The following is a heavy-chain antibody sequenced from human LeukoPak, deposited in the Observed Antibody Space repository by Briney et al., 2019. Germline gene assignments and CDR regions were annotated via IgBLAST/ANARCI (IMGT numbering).Heavy chain of an antibody. CDR3: ARERGYSSSWRYRTAFDP. CDR1: GGSISSYY. D-gene: IGHD6-13*01. Sequence: SETLSLTCTVSGGSISSYYWSWIRQPPGKGLEWIGYIYYSGSTNYNPSLKSRVTISVDTSKNQFSLKLSSVTAADTAVYYCARERGYSSSWRYRTAFDPWGQGTLVTVSS. J-gene: IGHJ5*02. V-gene: IGHV4-59*12. CDR2: IYYSGST.